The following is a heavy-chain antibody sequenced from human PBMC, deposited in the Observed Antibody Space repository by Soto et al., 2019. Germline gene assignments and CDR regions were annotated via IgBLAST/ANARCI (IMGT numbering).Heavy chain of an antibody. V-gene: IGHV3-23*01. CDR1: GFTFSNFA. J-gene: IGHJ6*03. Sequence: PGGSLRLSCAASGFTFSNFAMSWVRHAPGKGLEWVSEITGSTGTTYYADSVRGRFIISRDNPQNTLHLQMNSLRPEDTAVYYCAKDTSSSPYYMDVWGKGTTVTVSS. CDR3: AKDTSSSPYYMDV. CDR2: ITGSTGTT. D-gene: IGHD2-2*01.